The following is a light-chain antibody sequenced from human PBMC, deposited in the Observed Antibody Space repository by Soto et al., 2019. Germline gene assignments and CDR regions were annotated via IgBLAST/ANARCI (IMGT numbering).Light chain of an antibody. V-gene: IGLV3-1*01. CDR2: QDS. CDR3: QAWDSSTEV. CDR1: KLGDKY. J-gene: IGLJ2*01. Sequence: SYELTQPPSVSVSPGQPASITCSGDKLGDKYACWYQQKPGQSPVLGIYQDSKRPSGIPERFSGSNSGNTATLTISGTQAMDEADYYCQAWDSSTEVFGGGTKLTVL.